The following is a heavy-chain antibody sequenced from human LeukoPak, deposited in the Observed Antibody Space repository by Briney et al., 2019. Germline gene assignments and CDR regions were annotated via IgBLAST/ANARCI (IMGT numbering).Heavy chain of an antibody. CDR3: AKAADGVPPGKPLNWFDP. Sequence: PGGSLRLSCAASGFTFSDYYMSWIRQAPGKGLEWVSYISSSGSTIYYADSVKGRFTISRDNAKNSLYLQMNSLRAEDTAVYYCAKAADGVPPGKPLNWFDPRGQGTLVTVSS. V-gene: IGHV3-11*01. D-gene: IGHD2-2*02. CDR1: GFTFSDYY. CDR2: ISSSGSTI. J-gene: IGHJ5*02.